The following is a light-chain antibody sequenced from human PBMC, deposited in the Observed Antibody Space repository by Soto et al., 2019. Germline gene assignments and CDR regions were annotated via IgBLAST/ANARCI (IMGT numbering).Light chain of an antibody. CDR2: LEGSGTY. J-gene: IGLJ1*01. CDR1: SGHSSYI. Sequence: QAVVTQSSSASASLGSSVKLTCTLSSGHSSYIIAWHQQQPGKAPRYLMNLEGSGTYNKGSGVPDRFSGSSSGADRYLIISNLQFEDEADYYCETWDSNTRVFGTGTKLTVL. CDR3: ETWDSNTRV. V-gene: IGLV4-60*02.